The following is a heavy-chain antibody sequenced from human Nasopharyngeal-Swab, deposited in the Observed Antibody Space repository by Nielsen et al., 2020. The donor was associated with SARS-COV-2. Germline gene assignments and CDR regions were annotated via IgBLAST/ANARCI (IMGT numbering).Heavy chain of an antibody. CDR3: ARQRQYQLLTYSYYYGMDA. J-gene: IGHJ6*02. V-gene: IGHV4-59*08. CDR2: IYYSGST. CDR1: GGSISSYY. Sequence: SETLSLTCTVSGGSISSYYWSWIRQPPGKGLEWIGYIYYSGSTNYNPSLKSRVTISVDTSKNQFSLKLSSVTAADTAVYFCARQRQYQLLTYSYYYGMDAWGQGTTVTVSS. D-gene: IGHD2-2*01.